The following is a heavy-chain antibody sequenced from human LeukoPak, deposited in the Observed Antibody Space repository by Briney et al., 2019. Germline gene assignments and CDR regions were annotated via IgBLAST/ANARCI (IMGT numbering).Heavy chain of an antibody. Sequence: ASVKVSCKASGYTFTNYGISWVRQAPGQGLEWMGWISVHSGNTNYAQKLQGRVTMTTDTSTSTAYMELRSLTSDDTAVYYCARAPYCSSGSCNYYYSMGVWGQGTTVTVSS. J-gene: IGHJ6*02. D-gene: IGHD2-15*01. CDR3: ARAPYCSSGSCNYYYSMGV. V-gene: IGHV1-18*01. CDR2: ISVHSGNT. CDR1: GYTFTNYG.